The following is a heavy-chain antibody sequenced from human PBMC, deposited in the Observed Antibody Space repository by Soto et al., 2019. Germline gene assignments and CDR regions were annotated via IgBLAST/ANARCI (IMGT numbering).Heavy chain of an antibody. V-gene: IGHV1-69*13. D-gene: IGHD6-6*01. CDR3: ASAGPTIAARHHYYDYGMDV. CDR1: GCTFSSYA. J-gene: IGHJ6*02. Sequence: SVKVSCKASGCTFSSYAISWVRQARGQGLEWMGGIIPIFGTANYAQKFQGRVTITADESTSTAYMELSSLRSEDTAVYYCASAGPTIAARHHYYDYGMDVWGQGTTVAVSS. CDR2: IIPIFGTA.